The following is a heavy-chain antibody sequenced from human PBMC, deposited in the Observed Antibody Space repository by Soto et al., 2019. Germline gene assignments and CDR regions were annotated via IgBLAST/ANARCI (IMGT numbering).Heavy chain of an antibody. CDR3: ASGEGITTLDY. V-gene: IGHV3-33*01. Sequence: PGGSLRLSCAASGFTFSSYGMHWVRQAPGKGLEWVAVIWYDGSNKYYADSVKGRFTISRDNSKNTLYLQMNSLRAEGTAVYYCASGEGITTLDYWGQGTLVTVS. J-gene: IGHJ4*02. D-gene: IGHD3-16*01. CDR2: IWYDGSNK. CDR1: GFTFSSYG.